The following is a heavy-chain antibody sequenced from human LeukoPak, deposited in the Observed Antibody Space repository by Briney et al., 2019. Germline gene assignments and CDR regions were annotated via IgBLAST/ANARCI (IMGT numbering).Heavy chain of an antibody. Sequence: ASVKVSCEASGYTFTGYYMHWVRQAPGQGLEWMGWINPNSGGANYAQKFQGRVTMTRDTSISTAYMEVSRLTSDDTAVYYCARDYATGGYYSDYWGQGTLVTVS. CDR2: INPNSGGA. CDR1: GYTFTGYY. J-gene: IGHJ4*02. CDR3: ARDYATGGYYSDY. D-gene: IGHD3-22*01. V-gene: IGHV1-2*02.